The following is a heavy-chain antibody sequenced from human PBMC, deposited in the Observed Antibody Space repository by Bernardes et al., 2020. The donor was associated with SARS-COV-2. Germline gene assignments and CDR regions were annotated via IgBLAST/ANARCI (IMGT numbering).Heavy chain of an antibody. J-gene: IGHJ4*02. CDR3: ARDVPDTAMDY. Sequence: RLSCAASGFTFSSYAMHWVRQAPGKGLEWVAVISYDGSNKYYADSVKGRFTISRDNSKNTLYLQMNSLRAEDTAVYYCARDVPDTAMDYWGQGTLVTVSS. V-gene: IGHV3-30*04. CDR2: ISYDGSNK. D-gene: IGHD5-18*01. CDR1: GFTFSSYA.